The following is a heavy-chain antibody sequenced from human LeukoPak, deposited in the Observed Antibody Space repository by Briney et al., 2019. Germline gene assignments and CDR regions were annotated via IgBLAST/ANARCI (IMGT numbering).Heavy chain of an antibody. CDR2: IYYSGST. Sequence: GSLRLSCAASGFTFSSYRMNWVRQPPGKGLEWIGSIYYSGSTYYNPSLKSRVTISVDTSKNQFSLKLSSVTAADTAVYYCARDENGYVWGSFRAWGQGTLVTVSS. D-gene: IGHD3-16*02. J-gene: IGHJ5*02. CDR1: GFTFSSYR. CDR3: ARDENGYVWGSFRA. V-gene: IGHV4-39*07.